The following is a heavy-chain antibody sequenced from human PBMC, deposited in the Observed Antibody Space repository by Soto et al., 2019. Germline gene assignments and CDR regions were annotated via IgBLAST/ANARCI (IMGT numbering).Heavy chain of an antibody. CDR1: GFTFSSYS. CDR3: ARAYYYDSSGYRDAFDI. J-gene: IGHJ3*02. D-gene: IGHD3-22*01. V-gene: IGHV3-48*01. Sequence: PGGSLRLSCAASGFTFSSYSMNWVRQAPGKGLEWVSYISSSSSTIYYADSVKGRFTISRDNSKNTLYLQMNSLRAEDTAVYYCARAYYYDSSGYRDAFDIWGQGTMVTVSS. CDR2: ISSSSSTI.